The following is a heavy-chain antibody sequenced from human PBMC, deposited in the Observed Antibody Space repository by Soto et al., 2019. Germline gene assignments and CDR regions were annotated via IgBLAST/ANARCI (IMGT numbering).Heavy chain of an antibody. J-gene: IGHJ4*02. CDR2: YRNKVHGYTT. V-gene: IGHV3-72*01. CDR3: AVDIVATRSY. Sequence: EVQVVESGGGLVQPGGSLRLSCAASGFTLSDYEIDWVRQAPGKGLEWVGRYRNKVHGYTTEYAASVKGRFTFSRDDSKNSLYLQMNSLKIEDTAVYFCAVDIVATRSYWGQGTLVTVSS. D-gene: IGHD5-12*01. CDR1: GFTLSDYE.